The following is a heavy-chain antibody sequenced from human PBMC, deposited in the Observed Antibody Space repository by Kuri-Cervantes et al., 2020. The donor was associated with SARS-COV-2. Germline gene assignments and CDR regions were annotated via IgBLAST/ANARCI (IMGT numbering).Heavy chain of an antibody. D-gene: IGHD3-3*01. Sequence: ASVKVSCKASGYTFTSYYMHWVRQATGQGLEWMGWMNPNSGNTGYAQKFQGRVTITRNTSISTAYMELSSLRSEDTAVYYCARGRRITIFGRVYYYYYMDVRGKGTTVTVSS. CDR2: MNPNSGNT. J-gene: IGHJ6*03. CDR1: GYTFTSYY. V-gene: IGHV1-8*03. CDR3: ARGRRITIFGRVYYYYYMDV.